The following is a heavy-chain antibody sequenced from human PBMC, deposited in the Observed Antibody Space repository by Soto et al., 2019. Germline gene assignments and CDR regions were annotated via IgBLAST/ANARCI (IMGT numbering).Heavy chain of an antibody. J-gene: IGHJ4*02. CDR3: ARSYVQSRPIDS. D-gene: IGHD3-10*02. Sequence: QVQLVQSGAEVKKPGASVKVSCQASGYSITAYYLHWVRQVPGQGFEWMGVMNPGDGSTRSSQGFQGRVTMTADTSTSTVYMELSSLRSEDTAVYYCARSYVQSRPIDSWGQGTLVTVSS. CDR2: MNPGDGST. CDR1: GYSITAYY. V-gene: IGHV1-46*01.